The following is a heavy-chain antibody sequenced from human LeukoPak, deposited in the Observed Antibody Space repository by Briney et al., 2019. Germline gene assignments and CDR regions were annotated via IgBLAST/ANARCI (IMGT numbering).Heavy chain of an antibody. CDR1: GFTFSSYE. J-gene: IGHJ1*01. D-gene: IGHD3-22*01. V-gene: IGHV3-48*03. CDR3: ARVDYDRSGEDANAEYFQH. CDR2: ISSSGSTI. Sequence: GGSLRLSCAASGFTFSSYEIHWVRQAPGKGLEGLSYISSSGSTIKYADSVKGRFTISRDNAKNSLYLQMNSLRAEDTAIYYCARVDYDRSGEDANAEYFQHWGQGTLVTVSS.